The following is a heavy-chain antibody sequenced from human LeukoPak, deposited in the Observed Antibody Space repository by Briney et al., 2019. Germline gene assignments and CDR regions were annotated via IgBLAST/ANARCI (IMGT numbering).Heavy chain of an antibody. CDR3: ARDRSDSGSPSTPDY. Sequence: GGSLRLSCAASGFTFSDYYMSWIRQAPGKGLEWVSYISSSGSTIYYADSVKGRFTISRDSAKNSLYLQMNSLRAEDTAVYYCARDRSDSGSPSTPDYWGQGTLVTVSS. D-gene: IGHD1-26*01. V-gene: IGHV3-11*01. CDR1: GFTFSDYY. J-gene: IGHJ4*02. CDR2: ISSSGSTI.